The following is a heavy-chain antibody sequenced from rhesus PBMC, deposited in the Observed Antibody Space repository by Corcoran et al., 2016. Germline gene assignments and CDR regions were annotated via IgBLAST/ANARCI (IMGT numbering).Heavy chain of an antibody. CDR1: RHTFCGSW. CDR2: IASDESEN. V-gene: IGHV5-2*01. D-gene: IGHD4-35*01. Sequence: LVQSDVEVKRPGESLKIPCKFYRHTFCGSWTRRACQEPGNGLGWLGAIASDESENQCSPSFQGQVTNSVDKSISTAYLQWSSLKAADSARYYCAKGQSVNFDYWGQGVLVTVSS. CDR3: AKGQSVNFDY. J-gene: IGHJ4*01.